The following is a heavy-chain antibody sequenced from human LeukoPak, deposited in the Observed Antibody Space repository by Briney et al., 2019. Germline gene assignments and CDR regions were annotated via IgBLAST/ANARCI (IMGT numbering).Heavy chain of an antibody. CDR2: ISWNSGSI. CDR1: GFTFDDYA. D-gene: IGHD1-7*01. Sequence: PGGSLRLSCAASGFTFDDYAMHWVRQAPGKGLEWVSGISWNSGSIGYADSVKGGFTISRDNAKNSLYLQMNSLRAEDTALYYCAKDISGSTNYGGQGTLVTVSS. J-gene: IGHJ4*02. CDR3: AKDISGSTNY. V-gene: IGHV3-9*01.